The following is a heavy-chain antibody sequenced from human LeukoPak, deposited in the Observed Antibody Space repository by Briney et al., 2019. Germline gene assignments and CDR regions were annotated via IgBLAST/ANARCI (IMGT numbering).Heavy chain of an antibody. J-gene: IGHJ3*02. CDR3: ATYRTIFGVVIPFDI. CDR1: GFTVSSNY. CDR2: IYSGGST. V-gene: IGHV3-66*01. Sequence: GGSLRLSCAASGFTVSSNYMSWVRQAPGKGLEWVSVIYSGGSTYYADSVKGRFTISRDNSKNTLCLQMNSLRAEDTAVYYCATYRTIFGVVIPFDIWGQGTMVTVSS. D-gene: IGHD3-3*01.